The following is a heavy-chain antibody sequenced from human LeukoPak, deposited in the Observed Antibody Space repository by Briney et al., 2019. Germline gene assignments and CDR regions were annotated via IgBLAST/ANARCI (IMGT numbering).Heavy chain of an antibody. CDR3: ARDSGVRGVSPAFDY. D-gene: IGHD3-10*01. CDR1: GFTFSSYA. Sequence: GGSLRLSCAASGFTFSSYAMSWVRQAPGKGLEWVSDIYSGGSTYYADSVKGRFTISRDNSKNTLYLQMNSLRAEDTAVYYCARDSGVRGVSPAFDYWGQGTLVTVSS. J-gene: IGHJ4*02. V-gene: IGHV3-53*01. CDR2: IYSGGST.